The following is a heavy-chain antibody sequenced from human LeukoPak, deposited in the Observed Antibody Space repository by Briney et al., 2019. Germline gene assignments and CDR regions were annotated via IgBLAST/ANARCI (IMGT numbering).Heavy chain of an antibody. D-gene: IGHD3-10*01. J-gene: IGHJ6*02. Sequence: SETLSLTCTVSGGSISSYYWSWIRQPPGKGLEWIGYIYYSGSTNYNPSLKSRVTISVDTSKNQFSLKLSSVTAADTAVYYCARLIGGSGSYYYYGMDVWGQGTTVTVSS. CDR1: GGSISSYY. V-gene: IGHV4-59*08. CDR3: ARLIGGSGSYYYYGMDV. CDR2: IYYSGST.